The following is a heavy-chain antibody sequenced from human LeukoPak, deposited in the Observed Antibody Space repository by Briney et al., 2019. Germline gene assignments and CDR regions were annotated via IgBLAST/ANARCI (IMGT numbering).Heavy chain of an antibody. CDR3: ARTVRFGDHAPLGEYYYYGMDV. CDR2: IIPIFGAT. V-gene: IGHV1-69*13. CDR1: GGTFSSYA. J-gene: IGHJ6*02. D-gene: IGHD3-10*01. Sequence: SSVNLSCNASGGTFSSYAISWVRHAPGQGNEWMGGIIPIFGATNYAQKFQGRVTITADESTGTAYLELSSPRSADTAVYYCARTVRFGDHAPLGEYYYYGMDVWGQGTTVTVSS.